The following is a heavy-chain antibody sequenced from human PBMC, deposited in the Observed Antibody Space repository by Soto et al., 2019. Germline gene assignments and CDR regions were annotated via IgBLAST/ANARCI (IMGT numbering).Heavy chain of an antibody. J-gene: IGHJ4*02. Sequence: SETLSLTCTVSGGSISSYYCSWIRQPPGKGLEWIGYIYYSGSTNYNPSLKSRVTISVDTSKNQFSLKLSSVTAADTAFYYCARHPTVTEYYFDYWGQGTLVTVSS. CDR1: GGSISSYY. CDR3: ARHPTVTEYYFDY. V-gene: IGHV4-59*08. CDR2: IYYSGST. D-gene: IGHD4-17*01.